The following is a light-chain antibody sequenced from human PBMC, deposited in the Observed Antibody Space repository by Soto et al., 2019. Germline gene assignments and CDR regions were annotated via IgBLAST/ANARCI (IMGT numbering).Light chain of an antibody. Sequence: EIVMTQSPATLSVSPGERASLSCRASQSVSSNLAWYQYTPGQAARLLIYGASTRATGIPARFSGSGSGTEFTLTISSLQSEDFAVYYCQQYNNWPPWTFGQGTKVDIK. J-gene: IGKJ1*01. CDR3: QQYNNWPPWT. V-gene: IGKV3-15*01. CDR1: QSVSSN. CDR2: GAS.